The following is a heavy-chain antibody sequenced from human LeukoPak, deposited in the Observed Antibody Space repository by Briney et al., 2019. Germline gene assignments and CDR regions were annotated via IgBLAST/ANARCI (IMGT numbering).Heavy chain of an antibody. CDR1: GYTFTSYY. J-gene: IGHJ5*02. V-gene: IGHV1-46*01. CDR3: ARAPRLSPFDP. Sequence: GASVKVSCKASGYTFTSYYMHWVRQAPGQGLEWMGIINPSGGSTSYAQKFQRRVTMTRDMSTSTVYMELSSLRSEDTAVYYCARAPRLSPFDPWGQGTLVTVSS. CDR2: INPSGGST.